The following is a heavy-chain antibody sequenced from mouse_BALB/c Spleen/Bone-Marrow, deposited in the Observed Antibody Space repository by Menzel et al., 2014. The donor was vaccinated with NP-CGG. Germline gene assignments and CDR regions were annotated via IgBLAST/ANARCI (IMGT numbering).Heavy chain of an antibody. Sequence: VQLQQSGAELVRPGASVKLSCKASGYTFTSYWINWVKQRPGQGLEWIGNIYPSDSYTNYNQKFKDKATLTVDKSSSTAYMQLSSLTSEDSAVFYCARLIYGSSYIVDFWVQGTSITVSS. CDR1: GYTFTSYW. D-gene: IGHD1-1*01. CDR2: IYPSDSYT. J-gene: IGHJ4*01. CDR3: ARLIYGSSYIVDF. V-gene: IGHV1-69*02.